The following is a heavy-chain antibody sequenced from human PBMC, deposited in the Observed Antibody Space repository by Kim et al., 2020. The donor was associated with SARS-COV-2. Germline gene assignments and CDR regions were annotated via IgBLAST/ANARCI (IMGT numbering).Heavy chain of an antibody. D-gene: IGHD3-22*01. CDR2: INPSGGST. Sequence: ASVKVSCKASGYTFTSYYMHWVRQAPGQGLEWMGIINPSGGSTSYAQKFQGRVTMTRDTSTSTVYMELSSLRSEDTAVYYCARGGSMIVVVMFYGMDVWGQGTTVTVSS. CDR1: GYTFTSYY. CDR3: ARGGSMIVVVMFYGMDV. V-gene: IGHV1-46*01. J-gene: IGHJ6*02.